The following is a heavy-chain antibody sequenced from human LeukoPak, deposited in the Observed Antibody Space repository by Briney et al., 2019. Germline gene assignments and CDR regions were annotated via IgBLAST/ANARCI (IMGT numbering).Heavy chain of an antibody. V-gene: IGHV4-30-4*01. CDR1: GGSISSGDYY. CDR3: ARDRGGLYYYDSGFDY. Sequence: PSETLSLTCTVSGGSISSGDYYWSWIRQPPGKGLEWIGYIYYSGSTYYNPSLKSRVTISVDTSKNQFSLKLSSVTAADTAVYYCARDRGGLYYYDSGFDYWGQGTPVTVSS. J-gene: IGHJ4*02. D-gene: IGHD3-22*01. CDR2: IYYSGST.